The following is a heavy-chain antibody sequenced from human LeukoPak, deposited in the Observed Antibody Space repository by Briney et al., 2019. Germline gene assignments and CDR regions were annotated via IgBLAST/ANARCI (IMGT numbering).Heavy chain of an antibody. CDR3: ARGLTPKLAAAYDY. J-gene: IGHJ4*02. CDR1: GGSFSGCY. Sequence: PSETLSLTCAVYGGSFSGCYWSWIRQRPGKGLEWIGEINHSGSTNYNPSLKSRVTISVDTSKNQFSLKLSSVTAADTAVYYCARGLTPKLAAAYDYWGQGTLVTVSS. CDR2: INHSGST. D-gene: IGHD6-13*01. V-gene: IGHV4-34*01.